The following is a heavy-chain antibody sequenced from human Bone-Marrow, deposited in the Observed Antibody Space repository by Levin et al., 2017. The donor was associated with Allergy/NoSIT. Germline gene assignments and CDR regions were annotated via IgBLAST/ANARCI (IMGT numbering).Heavy chain of an antibody. CDR2: IYYSGST. Sequence: PSETLSLTCTVSGGSISSYYWSWIRQPPGKGLEWIGYIYYSGSTNYNPSLKSRVTISVDTSKNQFSLKLSSVTAADTAVYYCARDTLYGDYARGYYYYYGMDVWGQGTTVTVSS. CDR3: ARDTLYGDYARGYYYYYGMDV. J-gene: IGHJ6*02. CDR1: GGSISSYY. D-gene: IGHD4-17*01. V-gene: IGHV4-59*01.